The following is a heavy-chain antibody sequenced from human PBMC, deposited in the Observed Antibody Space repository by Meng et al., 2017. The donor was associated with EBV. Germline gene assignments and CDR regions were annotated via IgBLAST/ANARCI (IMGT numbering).Heavy chain of an antibody. CDR1: GFTVDDYG. Sequence: EVQLVDSVGGVVRPGVFLSLSCAATGFTVDDYGMNWVRQVPGKGLEWVAGINWNGENTGYVDSVKGRFTNSRDNAKNFLYLQMDSLRAEDTAFYHCARAGISIFWQHWFDPWGQGTLVTVSS. D-gene: IGHD3-3*01. J-gene: IGHJ5*02. CDR2: INWNGENT. CDR3: ARAGISIFWQHWFDP. V-gene: IGHV3-20*01.